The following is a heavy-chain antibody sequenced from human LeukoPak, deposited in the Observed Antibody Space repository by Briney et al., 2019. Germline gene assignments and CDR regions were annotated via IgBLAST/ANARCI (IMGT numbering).Heavy chain of an antibody. CDR2: INHSGST. CDR3: ASVYDSSGYDPF. V-gene: IGHV4-34*01. CDR1: GGSFSGYY. J-gene: IGHJ4*02. D-gene: IGHD3-22*01. Sequence: PSETLSLTCAVYGGSFSGYYWSWIRQPPGKGLEWIGEINHSGSTNYNPSLKSRVTISVDTSKNQFSLKLSSVTAADTAVYYCASVYDSSGYDPFWGQGTLVTVSS.